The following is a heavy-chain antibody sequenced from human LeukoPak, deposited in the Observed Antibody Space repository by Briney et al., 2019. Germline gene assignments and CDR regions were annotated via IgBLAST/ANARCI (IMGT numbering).Heavy chain of an antibody. CDR1: GVSISSYY. CDR2: IYYSGST. V-gene: IGHV4-59*01. J-gene: IGHJ3*02. CDR3: ARAGYYDSSGYYYGGAFDI. D-gene: IGHD3-22*01. Sequence: SETLSLTCTVSGVSISSYYWSWIRQPPGKGLEWLGYIYYSGSTNYNPSLKSRVTISVDTSKNQFSLKLSSVTAADTAVYYCARAGYYDSSGYYYGGAFDIWGQGTMVTVSS.